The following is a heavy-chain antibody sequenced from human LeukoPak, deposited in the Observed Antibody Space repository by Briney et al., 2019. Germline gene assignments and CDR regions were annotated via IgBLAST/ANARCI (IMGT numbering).Heavy chain of an antibody. CDR3: ARDGTYTDYDPDFDI. J-gene: IGHJ4*02. D-gene: IGHD5-12*01. Sequence: GGSLRLSCAASGFTFSRIWMSWVRQAPGKGREGVANIKQDGSEKYYVDSLKGRFTISRDNAKNSLYLQMNSLRAEDTAVFYCARDGTYTDYDPDFDIWGQGTLVSVSS. CDR1: GFTFSRIW. CDR2: IKQDGSEK. V-gene: IGHV3-7*04.